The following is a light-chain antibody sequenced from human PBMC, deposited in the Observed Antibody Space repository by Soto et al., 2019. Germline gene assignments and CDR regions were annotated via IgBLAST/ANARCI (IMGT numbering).Light chain of an antibody. Sequence: QSALTQPPSASGSPGQSVTISCTGTGSDVGGNNYVSWYQQHPGKAPKLMIYEVNKRASGVPDRFSGSQSGNTASLTVSGLQADNEDDYYCNSYVGHTNNMVFGGGTQLTVL. CDR1: GSDVGGNNY. J-gene: IGLJ2*01. CDR3: NSYVGHTNNMV. CDR2: EVN. V-gene: IGLV2-8*01.